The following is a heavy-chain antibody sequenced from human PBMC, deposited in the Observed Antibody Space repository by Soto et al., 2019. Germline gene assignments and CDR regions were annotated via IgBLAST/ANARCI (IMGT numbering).Heavy chain of an antibody. J-gene: IGHJ4*02. CDR3: ARRYYDSSGYYPDDY. CDR1: GGTFSSYA. Sequence: QVQLVQSGAEVKKPGSSVKVSCKASGGTFSSYAISWVRKAPGQGLEWMGGIIPIFGTANYAQKFQGRVTMTADESTGTAYMELSSLRSEDTAVYYCARRYYDSSGYYPDDYWGQGTLVTVSS. V-gene: IGHV1-69*12. D-gene: IGHD3-22*01. CDR2: IIPIFGTA.